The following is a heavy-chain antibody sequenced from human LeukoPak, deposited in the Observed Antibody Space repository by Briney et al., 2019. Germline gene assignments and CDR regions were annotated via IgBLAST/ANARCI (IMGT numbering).Heavy chain of an antibody. V-gene: IGHV4-59*01. Sequence: SETLSLTCTVSGGSISSYYWSWIRQPPGKELEWIGHFHYSGTTNYSPSLKSRVTISVDMSKKEFSLRVNSVTAADTAVYYCARTEYYFDHWGQGTLVTVSS. CDR1: GGSISSYY. CDR2: FHYSGTT. CDR3: ARTEYYFDH. D-gene: IGHD3-10*01. J-gene: IGHJ4*02.